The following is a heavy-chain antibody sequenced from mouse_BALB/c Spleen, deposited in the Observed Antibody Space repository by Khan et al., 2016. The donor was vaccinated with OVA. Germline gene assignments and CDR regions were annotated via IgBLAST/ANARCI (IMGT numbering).Heavy chain of an antibody. CDR1: GYTFTEYT. J-gene: IGHJ4*01. V-gene: IGHV1-18*01. Sequence: EVELVESGPELVKPGASVKISCKTSGYTFTEYTLHWVKQSHGKSLEWIGVINPKNGITSYNQKFKGKATLTVDKSSSTAYMEFRSLTSEDSAVYYCERDAGRYWGQGTSVTVSS. CDR2: INPKNGIT. CDR3: ERDAGRY. D-gene: IGHD3-3*01.